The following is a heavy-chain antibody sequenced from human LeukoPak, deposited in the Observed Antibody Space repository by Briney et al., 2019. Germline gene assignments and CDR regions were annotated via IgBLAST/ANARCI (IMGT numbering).Heavy chain of an antibody. CDR1: GDSFSSNIAT. D-gene: IGHD6-13*01. J-gene: IGHJ4*02. CDR3: ARERSSWYYLDY. Sequence: PSQTLSLTCVISGDSFSSNIATWDWLRPSPSGGLEWLGSTYYRSQWYYDYAVSVRSRITINPDTSKNQFSLQLCSVTPEDTAVYFCARERSSWYYLDYWGQGMLVTVSS. V-gene: IGHV6-1*01. CDR2: TYYRSQWYY.